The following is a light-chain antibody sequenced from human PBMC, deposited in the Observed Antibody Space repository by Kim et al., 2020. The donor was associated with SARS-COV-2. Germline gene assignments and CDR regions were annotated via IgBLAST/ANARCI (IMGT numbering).Light chain of an antibody. CDR1: KLGDKY. J-gene: IGLJ2*01. Sequence: ESPGQTASITCSGDKLGDKYACWYQQKPGQSPVLVIYQDSKRPSGIPERFSGSNSGNTATLTISGTQAMDEADYYCQAWDSSTVVFGGGTQLTVL. CDR2: QDS. CDR3: QAWDSSTVV. V-gene: IGLV3-1*01.